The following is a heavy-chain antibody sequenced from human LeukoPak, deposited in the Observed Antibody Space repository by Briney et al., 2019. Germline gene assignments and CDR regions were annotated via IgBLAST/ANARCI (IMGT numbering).Heavy chain of an antibody. CDR1: GGSISSGGYY. J-gene: IGHJ4*02. V-gene: IGHV4-31*03. CDR2: IYYSGST. D-gene: IGHD4-17*01. Sequence: SETLSLTCTVSGGSISSGGYYWSWIRQHPGKGLEWIGYIYYSGSTYYNPSLKSRVTISVDTSKNQFSLKLSSVTAADTAVYFCARNYGDYIFDFWGQGTLVTVSS. CDR3: ARNYGDYIFDF.